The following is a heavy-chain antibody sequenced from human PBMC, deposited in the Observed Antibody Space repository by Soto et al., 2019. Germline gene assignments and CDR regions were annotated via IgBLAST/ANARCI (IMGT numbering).Heavy chain of an antibody. CDR2: IKEDGSQK. V-gene: IGHV3-7*01. J-gene: IGHJ4*02. CDR1: GFTFSNFW. Sequence: EVQLVESGGGLVQPGGSLRLSCVASGFTFSNFWMSWVRQAPGKGLEWVANIKEDGSQKYYVDSVKGRFTISRDSAKFSLYPHMNSLRAEDSAVYYCATGVGWESGYWGQGTLVTVSS. CDR3: ATGVGWESGY. D-gene: IGHD1-26*01.